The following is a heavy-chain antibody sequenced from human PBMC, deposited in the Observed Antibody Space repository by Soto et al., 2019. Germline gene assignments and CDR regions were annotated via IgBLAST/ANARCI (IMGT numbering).Heavy chain of an antibody. J-gene: IGHJ2*01. CDR1: GFTFNNYA. CDR2: ISYDGSNK. V-gene: IGHV3-30-3*01. Sequence: QVQLVESGGGVVQPGRSLRLSCAASGFTFNNYAMHWVRQAPGKGLEWVALISYDGSNKYYAHSVKGRFTISRDNSKNTLYMQMNRRRAEDTAVYYCARDPLWGTAMVLWYFDLWGRGTLVTVSS. D-gene: IGHD5-18*01. CDR3: ARDPLWGTAMVLWYFDL.